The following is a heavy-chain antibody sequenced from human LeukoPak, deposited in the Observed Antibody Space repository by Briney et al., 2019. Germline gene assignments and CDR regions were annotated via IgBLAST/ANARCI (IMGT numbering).Heavy chain of an antibody. CDR2: ISTSSSYI. Sequence: GGSLRLSCAASGFIFSSYSMNWVRQAPGKGLEWVSFISTSSSYIYYADSVMGRFTISRDNAKNSLYLQMNSLRAEDTAVYYCARASSSWYYFDYWGQGTLVTVSS. D-gene: IGHD6-13*01. CDR3: ARASSSWYYFDY. CDR1: GFIFSSYS. J-gene: IGHJ4*02. V-gene: IGHV3-21*01.